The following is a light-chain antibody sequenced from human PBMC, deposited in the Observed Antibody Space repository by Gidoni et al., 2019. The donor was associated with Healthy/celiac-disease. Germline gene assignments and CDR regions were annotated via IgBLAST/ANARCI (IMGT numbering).Light chain of an antibody. Sequence: QSVLTQTPSASGTPGQRVTISCSGSSSNLGSNYVYWYQQLPGTAPKLLIYRNNQRPSGVPDRFSGSQSGTSASLAISGLRSEDEADYYCASWDDSLSGPVFGGGTKLTVL. V-gene: IGLV1-47*01. CDR3: ASWDDSLSGPV. CDR1: SSNLGSNY. CDR2: RNN. J-gene: IGLJ3*02.